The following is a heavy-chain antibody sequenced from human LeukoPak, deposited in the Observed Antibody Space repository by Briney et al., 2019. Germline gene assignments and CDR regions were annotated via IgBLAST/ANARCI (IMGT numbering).Heavy chain of an antibody. CDR2: INPNSGGT. D-gene: IGHD5-12*01. CDR3: ARTRGGYTLDY. CDR1: GYTFTSYD. Sequence: ASVKVSCKASGYTFTSYDIHWVRQAPGQGLEWMGRINPNSGGTNYAQKFQGRVTMTRDTSISTAYMELSRLRSDDTAVYYCARTRGGYTLDYWGQGTLVTVSS. J-gene: IGHJ4*02. V-gene: IGHV1-2*06.